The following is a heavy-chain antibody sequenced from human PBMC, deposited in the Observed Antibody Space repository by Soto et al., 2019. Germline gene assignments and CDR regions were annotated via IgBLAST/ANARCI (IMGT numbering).Heavy chain of an antibody. D-gene: IGHD3-22*01. CDR2: LYYGRSA. CDR3: ALRSMAVVPEY. V-gene: IGHV4-59*01. J-gene: IGHJ4*02. CDR1: GDSISSYY. Sequence: QVQLQESGPGLVKPSETLSLTCAVSGDSISSYYCMWIRQPPGKGLESIGYLYYGRSANYNPSLRSRVTLSVDTSTNQCSLTLRSMGGADTAVYYCALRSMAVVPEYWGQGTLVTVSS.